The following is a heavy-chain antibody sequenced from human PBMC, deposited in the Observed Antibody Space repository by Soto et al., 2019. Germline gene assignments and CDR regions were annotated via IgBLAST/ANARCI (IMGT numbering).Heavy chain of an antibody. CDR3: ARPIAAAGTNWLDP. V-gene: IGHV4-39*01. J-gene: IGHJ5*02. D-gene: IGHD6-13*01. CDR1: GGSISSSSYY. CDR2: IYYSGST. Sequence: QLQLQESGPGLVKPSETLSLTCTVSGGSISSSSYYWGWIRQPPGKGLEWIGSIYYSGSTYYNPSLKSRVTISVDTSKNQFSLKLSSVTAADTAVYYCARPIAAAGTNWLDPWGQGTLVTVSS.